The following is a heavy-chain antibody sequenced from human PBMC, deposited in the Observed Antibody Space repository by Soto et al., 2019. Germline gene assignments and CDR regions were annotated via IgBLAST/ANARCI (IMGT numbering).Heavy chain of an antibody. Sequence: EVQLVESGGGLVQPGRSLRLSCTASGFIFDNHAMHWVRQAPGKGLEWVAGVTWNSVATGYADSVKGRFTISRDNDKNSLYLQMNRLSAEDTAVYFCVKEGGMKYFDFWGRGTVVTVSS. CDR3: VKEGGMKYFDF. V-gene: IGHV3-9*01. CDR1: GFIFDNHA. D-gene: IGHD3-16*01. CDR2: VTWNSVAT. J-gene: IGHJ2*01.